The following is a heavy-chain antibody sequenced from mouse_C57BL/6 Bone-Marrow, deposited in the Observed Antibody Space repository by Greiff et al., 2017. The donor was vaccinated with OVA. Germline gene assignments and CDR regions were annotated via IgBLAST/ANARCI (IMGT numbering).Heavy chain of an antibody. CDR3: ARKNLYDFPNWYFDY. Sequence: VQLQQSGPGLVQPSQSLSITCTVSGFSLTSYGVHWVRQSPGKGLEWLGVIWSGGSTDYNAAFISRLSISKDNSKSQVFFKMNSLQADDTAIYYCARKNLYDFPNWYFDYWGQGTTLTVSS. CDR2: IWSGGST. V-gene: IGHV2-2*01. D-gene: IGHD2-3*01. J-gene: IGHJ2*01. CDR1: GFSLTSYG.